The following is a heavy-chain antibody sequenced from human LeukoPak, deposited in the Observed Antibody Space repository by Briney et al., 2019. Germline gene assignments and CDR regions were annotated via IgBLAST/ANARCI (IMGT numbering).Heavy chain of an antibody. J-gene: IGHJ4*02. D-gene: IGHD6-19*01. CDR1: GFTFSSYW. CDR3: ARGRRSDSSGPPYFDY. V-gene: IGHV3-7*01. CDR2: IQQDGSEK. Sequence: GGSLRLSCAASGFTFSSYWMSWVRQAPGKGLEWVAYIQQDGSEKYYVDSVKGRFTISRDNAKNSLYLQMNSLRAEDTAVYYCARGRRSDSSGPPYFDYWGQGTLVTVSS.